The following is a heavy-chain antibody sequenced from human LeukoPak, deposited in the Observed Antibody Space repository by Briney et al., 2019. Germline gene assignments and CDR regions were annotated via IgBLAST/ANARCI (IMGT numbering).Heavy chain of an antibody. V-gene: IGHV4-39*07. CDR1: GGSISSIDSY. D-gene: IGHD2-21*02. CDR2: VYHRGST. CDR3: ARDYCAGGACFGRWFDP. J-gene: IGHJ5*02. Sequence: SETLSLTCTVSGGSISSIDSYWGWIRQPPGKGLEGFGRVYHRGSTVFNPSLKSRVSLSVDTSKNEFSLRMTSVSAADTAVYYCARDYCAGGACFGRWFDPWGQGTLVTVSS.